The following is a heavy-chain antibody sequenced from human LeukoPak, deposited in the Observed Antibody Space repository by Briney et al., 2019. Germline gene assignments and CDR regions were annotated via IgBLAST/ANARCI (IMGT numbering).Heavy chain of an antibody. D-gene: IGHD6-13*01. CDR3: ARGVVSIAAAGLPSVASPYYGMDV. CDR1: GFTFSSYS. CDR2: ISSSSSYI. J-gene: IGHJ6*02. Sequence: GGSLRLSCAASGFTFSSYSMNWVRQAPGKGLEWVSSISSSSSYIYYADSVKGRFTISRDNAKNSLYLQMNSLRAEDTAVYYCARGVVSIAAAGLPSVASPYYGMDVWGQGTTVTVSS. V-gene: IGHV3-21*01.